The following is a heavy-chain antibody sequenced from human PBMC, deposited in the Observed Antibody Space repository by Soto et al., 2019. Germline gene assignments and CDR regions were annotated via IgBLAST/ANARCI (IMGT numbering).Heavy chain of an antibody. CDR3: ARVQLELMRDAFDI. J-gene: IGHJ3*02. CDR2: INPNNGVT. D-gene: IGHD1-1*01. V-gene: IGHV1-2*02. CDR1: GYTFTGSS. Sequence: RASVNVSCKASGYTFTGSSLHWVRQAPGQRLEWMGWINPNNGVTNYAQKFQGRVAMTRDTSISTAYMELSRLTSDDTAVYYCARVQLELMRDAFDIWGQGTMVTVSS.